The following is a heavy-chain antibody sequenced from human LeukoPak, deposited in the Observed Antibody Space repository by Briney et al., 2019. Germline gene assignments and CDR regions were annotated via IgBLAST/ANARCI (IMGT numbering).Heavy chain of an antibody. CDR2: IWYDGSNK. CDR3: ARDGGYGGNPNDAFDM. D-gene: IGHD4-23*01. Sequence: GGSLRLSCAASGFTFSSYGMHWVRQAPGKGLEWVAVIWYDGSNKYYADSVKGRFTISRDNSKHTLYLQMNSLRAEDTAVYYCARDGGYGGNPNDAFDMWGQGTMVTVSS. J-gene: IGHJ3*02. V-gene: IGHV3-33*01. CDR1: GFTFSSYG.